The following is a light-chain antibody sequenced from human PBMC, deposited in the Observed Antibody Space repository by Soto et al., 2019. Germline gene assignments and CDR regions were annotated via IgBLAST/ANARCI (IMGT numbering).Light chain of an antibody. CDR3: QQRSNWPPLLT. CDR2: DAS. J-gene: IGKJ4*01. Sequence: EIVLTQSPATLSLSPGEGATLSCRASQSVSSYLAWYQQKPGQAPRLLIYDASNRATGIPARFSGSGSGTDFTLTISSLEPEDFAVYYCQQRSNWPPLLTFGLGTKVDIK. V-gene: IGKV3-11*01. CDR1: QSVSSY.